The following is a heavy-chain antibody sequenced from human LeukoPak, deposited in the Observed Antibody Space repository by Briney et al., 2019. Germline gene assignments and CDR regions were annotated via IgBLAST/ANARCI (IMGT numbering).Heavy chain of an antibody. V-gene: IGHV3-9*01. J-gene: IGHJ4*02. D-gene: IGHD1-26*01. CDR3: AKDAAYSGSSNFDY. CDR2: ISWNSGSI. Sequence: GGSLRLSCAASGFTFDDYAMHWVRQAPGKGLEWVSGISWNSGSIGYADSVKGRFTISRDNAKNSLYLQMNSLRAEDTALYYCAKDAAYSGSSNFDYWGQGTLVTVPS. CDR1: GFTFDDYA.